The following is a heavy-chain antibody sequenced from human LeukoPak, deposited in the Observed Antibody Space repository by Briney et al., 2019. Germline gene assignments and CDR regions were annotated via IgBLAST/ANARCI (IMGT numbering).Heavy chain of an antibody. CDR2: IKSKTDGGTT. CDR1: GFTFSNAW. J-gene: IGHJ4*02. V-gene: IGHV3-15*01. D-gene: IGHD3-22*01. CDR3: TTVRDYDSTGVDY. Sequence: GGSLRLSCAASGFTFSNAWMSWVRQAPGKGLDWFGRIKSKTDGGTTDYAAPVKGRFTISRDDSKNTLYLQMNSLKTEDTAVYYCTTVRDYDSTGVDYWGQGTLVTVSS.